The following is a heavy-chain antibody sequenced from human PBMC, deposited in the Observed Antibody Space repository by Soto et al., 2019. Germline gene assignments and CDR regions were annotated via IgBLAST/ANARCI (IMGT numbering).Heavy chain of an antibody. J-gene: IGHJ4*02. CDR3: ASTAYRDVWNVV. Sequence: PSETLSLTCTVSGASVSSDGYYWTWIRQFPGKGLEWIGYIYPSGTTYHNPSLKNRASISLDTSKNHISLNLRSVTAADTAVYYCASTAYRDVWNVVWGQGTLVTVSS. V-gene: IGHV4-31*03. CDR2: IYPSGTT. CDR1: GASVSSDGYY. D-gene: IGHD1-1*01.